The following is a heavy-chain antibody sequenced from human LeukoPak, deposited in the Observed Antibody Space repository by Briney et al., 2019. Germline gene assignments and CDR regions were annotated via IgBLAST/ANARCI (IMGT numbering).Heavy chain of an antibody. D-gene: IGHD2-2*02. V-gene: IGHV3-33*06. Sequence: GGSLRLSCAASGFTFSSYGMHWVRQAPGKGLEWVAVIWYDGSNKYYADSVKGRFTISRDNSKNTLYLQMNSLRAEDTAVYYCAKDRGGDTARDYWGQGTLVTVSS. CDR2: IWYDGSNK. CDR3: AKDRGGDTARDY. J-gene: IGHJ4*02. CDR1: GFTFSSYG.